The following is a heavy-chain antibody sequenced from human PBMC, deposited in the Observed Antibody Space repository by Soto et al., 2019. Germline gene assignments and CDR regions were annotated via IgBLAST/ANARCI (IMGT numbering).Heavy chain of an antibody. CDR2: ISWNSGSI. V-gene: IGHV3-9*01. Sequence: GGSLSLSCAASGFSFDDYVMHWVRQAPGKGLEWVSAISWNSGSIGYADSVKGRFTISRDNAKNSVYLQMNSLRAEDTALYYCAKDRSDASYRYMDVWGKGTTVTVSS. D-gene: IGHD3-16*02. CDR1: GFSFDDYV. CDR3: AKDRSDASYRYMDV. J-gene: IGHJ6*03.